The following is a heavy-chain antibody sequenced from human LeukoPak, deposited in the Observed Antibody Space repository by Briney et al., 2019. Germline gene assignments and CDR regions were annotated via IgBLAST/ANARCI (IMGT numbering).Heavy chain of an antibody. CDR2: INPNSGGT. D-gene: IGHD2-2*01. CDR1: GYTFTGYY. Sequence: ASVTVSCKASGYTFTGYYMHWVRQAPGQGVERMGWINPNSGGTNYAQKFQGRVTMTRDTSISTAYMELSRLRSDDTAVYYCARMTCSSTSCPPLGYNWFDPWGQGTLVTVSS. CDR3: ARMTCSSTSCPPLGYNWFDP. J-gene: IGHJ5*02. V-gene: IGHV1-2*02.